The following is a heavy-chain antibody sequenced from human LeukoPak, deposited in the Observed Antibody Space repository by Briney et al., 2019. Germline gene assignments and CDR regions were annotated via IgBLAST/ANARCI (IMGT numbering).Heavy chain of an antibody. J-gene: IGHJ6*02. D-gene: IGHD3-9*01. CDR2: IYYSGST. Sequence: SETLSLTCTVSGGSISSYYWSWVRQPPGKGLEWIGYIYYSGSTNYNPSLKSRVTISVDTSKNQFSLKLSSVTAADTAVYYCARHDDVLRYFDSQYYGMDVWGQGTTVTVPS. V-gene: IGHV4-59*08. CDR1: GGSISSYY. CDR3: ARHDDVLRYFDSQYYGMDV.